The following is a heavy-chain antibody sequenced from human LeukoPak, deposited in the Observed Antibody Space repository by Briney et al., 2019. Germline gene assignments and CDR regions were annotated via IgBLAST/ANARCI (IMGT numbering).Heavy chain of an antibody. D-gene: IGHD2-21*02. Sequence: GGSLKLFCAASGFTFSGSAMHWVRQASGKGLEWVGRIRSKANSYATAYAASVKGRFTISRDDSKNTAYLQMNSLKAEDTAVYYCTRHNGYCGGDCYPDWGQGTLVTVSS. J-gene: IGHJ4*02. CDR2: IRSKANSYAT. V-gene: IGHV3-73*01. CDR1: GFTFSGSA. CDR3: TRHNGYCGGDCYPD.